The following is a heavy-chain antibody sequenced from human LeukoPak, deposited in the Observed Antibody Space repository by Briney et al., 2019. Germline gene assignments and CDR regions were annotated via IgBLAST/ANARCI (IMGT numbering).Heavy chain of an antibody. J-gene: IGHJ5*02. CDR1: GGSFSGYY. D-gene: IGHD3-22*01. Sequence: PSETLSLTCAVYGGSFSGYYWSWIRQPPGKGLEWIGEINHSGSTNYNPSLKSRATISVDTSKNQFSLKLSSVTAADTAVYYCARGYDSSGYRLLPWGQGTLVTVSS. CDR2: INHSGST. V-gene: IGHV4-34*01. CDR3: ARGYDSSGYRLLP.